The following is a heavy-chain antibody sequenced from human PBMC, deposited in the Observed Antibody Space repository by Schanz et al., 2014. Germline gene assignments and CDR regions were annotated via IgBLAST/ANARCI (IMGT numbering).Heavy chain of an antibody. CDR3: ARGTPFLCDY. Sequence: EVQLLESGGGLVQPGGSLRLSCAASGFTFSYYSLNWVRQAPGKGLEWVSSISSTSTYLYYADSVKGRFTISRDSARNSLYLQMSSLRAEDTAVYYCARGTPFLCDYWGQGTLVTVSS. J-gene: IGHJ4*02. CDR2: ISSTSTYL. D-gene: IGHD3-16*01. CDR1: GFTFSYYS. V-gene: IGHV3-21*02.